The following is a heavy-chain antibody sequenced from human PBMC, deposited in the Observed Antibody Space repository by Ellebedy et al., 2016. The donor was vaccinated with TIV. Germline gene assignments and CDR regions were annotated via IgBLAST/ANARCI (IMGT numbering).Heavy chain of an antibody. CDR2: IKSKPNGGTT. D-gene: IGHD6-19*01. CDR1: GLTFSNAW. J-gene: IGHJ4*02. V-gene: IGHV3-15*01. CDR3: TTDGAVAVATLFDY. Sequence: GESLKISCAASGLTFSNAWMGWVHQAPGKGLEWVGRIKSKPNGGTTDYAAPVKGRFSISRDDSRNMVFLQMNSLQTEDTAVYFCTTDGAVAVATLFDYWGQGTLVTVSS.